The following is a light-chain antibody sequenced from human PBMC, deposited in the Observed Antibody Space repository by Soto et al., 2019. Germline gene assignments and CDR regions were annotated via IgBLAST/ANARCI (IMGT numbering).Light chain of an antibody. CDR2: GNT. CDR1: SSNIGAGYD. J-gene: IGLJ2*01. Sequence: QSLLTQPPSVSGAPGQRVTISCTGSSSNIGAGYDVHWYQQLPGRAPKLLIYGNTNRPSGVPDRFSCSKSGTSASLAITGLQAEDEADYYCLSFDSSLSVVFGGGTKLTVL. CDR3: LSFDSSLSVV. V-gene: IGLV1-40*01.